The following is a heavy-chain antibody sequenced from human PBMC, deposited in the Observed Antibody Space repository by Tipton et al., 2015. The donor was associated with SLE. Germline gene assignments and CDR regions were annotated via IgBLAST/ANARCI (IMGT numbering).Heavy chain of an antibody. J-gene: IGHJ2*01. Sequence: TLSLTCTVSGGSISSGSYYWSWIRQPAGKGLEWIGRIYTSGSTNYNPSLKSRVTISVATSKNQFSLKLSSVTAADTAVYYCARDETYYDFWYFDLWGRGTLVTVSS. CDR1: GGSISSGSYY. CDR2: IYTSGST. V-gene: IGHV4-61*02. D-gene: IGHD3-3*01. CDR3: ARDETYYDFWYFDL.